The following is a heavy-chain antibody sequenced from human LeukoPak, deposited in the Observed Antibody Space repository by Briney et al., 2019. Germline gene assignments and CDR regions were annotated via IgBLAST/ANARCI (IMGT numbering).Heavy chain of an antibody. Sequence: EASVKVSCKASGGTFSSYAISWVRQAPGQGLEWMGRIIPILGIANYAQKFQGRVTITADKSTSTAYMELSSLRSEDTAVYYCASLVRSGSSADYWGQGTLVTVSS. CDR3: ASLVRSGSSADY. CDR1: GGTFSSYA. J-gene: IGHJ4*02. D-gene: IGHD3-10*01. CDR2: IIPILGIA. V-gene: IGHV1-69*04.